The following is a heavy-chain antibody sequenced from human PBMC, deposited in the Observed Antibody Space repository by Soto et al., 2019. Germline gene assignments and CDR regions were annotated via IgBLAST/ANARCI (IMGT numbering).Heavy chain of an antibody. CDR1: GFTFSSYG. CDR2: IWYDGSNK. Sequence: ESGGGVVQPGRSLRLSCAASGFTFSSYGMHWVRQAPGKGLEWVAVIWYDGSNKYYADSVKGRFTISRDNSKNTLYLQMNSLRAEDTAVYYCARDLYSSGWYWSYYYYYGMDVWGQGTTVTVSS. D-gene: IGHD6-19*01. V-gene: IGHV3-33*01. CDR3: ARDLYSSGWYWSYYYYYGMDV. J-gene: IGHJ6*02.